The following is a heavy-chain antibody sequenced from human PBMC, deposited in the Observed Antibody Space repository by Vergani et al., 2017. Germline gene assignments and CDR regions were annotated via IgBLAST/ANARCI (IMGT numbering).Heavy chain of an antibody. Sequence: VQLVESGGGLVQSGGSLRLYCAASGFTFSSYAMHWVRQAPGKGLEWVAVISYDGSNKYYADSVKGRFTISRDNSKNTLYLQMNSLRAEDTAVYYCARSGYDFWSGYYTVLVGGGFDYWGQGTLVTVSS. D-gene: IGHD3-3*01. CDR3: ARSGYDFWSGYYTVLVGGGFDY. J-gene: IGHJ4*02. V-gene: IGHV3-30*01. CDR1: GFTFSSYA. CDR2: ISYDGSNK.